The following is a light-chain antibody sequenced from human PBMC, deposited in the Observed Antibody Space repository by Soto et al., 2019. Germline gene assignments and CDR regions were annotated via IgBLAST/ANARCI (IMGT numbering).Light chain of an antibody. CDR2: AAS. CDR3: QQLNSYPLT. CDR1: QSVSSSY. Sequence: LTPSPGTVSLSPGERATLSCRASQSVSSSYLAWYQQKPGKAPNLLIYAASTLQSGVPSRFSGSGSGTDFTLTISSLQPEDFATYFCQQLNSYPLTFGGGTKVDIK. V-gene: IGKV1-9*01. J-gene: IGKJ4*01.